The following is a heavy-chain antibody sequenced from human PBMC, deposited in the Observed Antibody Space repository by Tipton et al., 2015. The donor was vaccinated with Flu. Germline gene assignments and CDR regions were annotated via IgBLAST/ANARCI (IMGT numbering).Heavy chain of an antibody. CDR2: ISYDGSNK. Sequence: SLRLSCAASGFTFSSYAMHWVRQAPGKGLEWVAVISYDGSNKYYADSVKGRFTISRDNSKNTLYLQMNSLRAEDTAVYYCARDHHTAMVFDYWGQGTLVTVSS. J-gene: IGHJ4*02. D-gene: IGHD5-18*01. CDR3: ARDHHTAMVFDY. V-gene: IGHV3-30-3*01. CDR1: GFTFSSYA.